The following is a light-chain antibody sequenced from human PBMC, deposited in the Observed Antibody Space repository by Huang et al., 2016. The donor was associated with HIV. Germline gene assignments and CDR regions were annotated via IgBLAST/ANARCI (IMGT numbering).Light chain of an antibody. Sequence: EIVLTQSPGTLSLSPGERATLSCRASQSVSSSYLAWYQQKPGQAPRLLFYGASSRGTGIPDRFSGSGSGTDFTLTISRLEPEDFAVYYCQQYDSSPWTFGQGTKVEIK. CDR2: GAS. CDR1: QSVSSSY. J-gene: IGKJ1*01. CDR3: QQYDSSPWT. V-gene: IGKV3-20*01.